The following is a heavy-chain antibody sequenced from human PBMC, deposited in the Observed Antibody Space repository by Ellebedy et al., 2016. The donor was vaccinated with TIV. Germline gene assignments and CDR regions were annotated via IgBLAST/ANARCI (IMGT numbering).Heavy chain of an antibody. CDR3: ARGSDRWKY. CDR1: GGSFSSYY. D-gene: IGHD1-1*01. J-gene: IGHJ4*02. V-gene: IGHV4-59*01. CDR2: IYYSGKT. Sequence: SETLSLTCAVYGGSFSSYYWSWIRQPPGKGLEWIGYIYYSGKTNYNPSLKSRVTISVDTSKNQFSLKLNSVTAADTAVYYCARGSDRWKYWGQGTLVTVSS.